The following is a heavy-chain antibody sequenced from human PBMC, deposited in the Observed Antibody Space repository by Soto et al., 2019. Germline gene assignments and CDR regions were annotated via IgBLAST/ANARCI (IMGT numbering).Heavy chain of an antibody. CDR3: ARRRGDYYDSSGYYFDY. V-gene: IGHV1-69*10. CDR2: IIPILGTA. CDR1: GGTFSSYA. J-gene: IGHJ4*02. D-gene: IGHD3-22*01. Sequence: SVKVSCKASGGTFSSYAISWVRQAPGQGLEWMGGIIPILGTANYAQKFQGRVTITADKSTSTAYMELSSLRSEDTAVYYCARRRGDYYDSSGYYFDYWGQGTLVTVSS.